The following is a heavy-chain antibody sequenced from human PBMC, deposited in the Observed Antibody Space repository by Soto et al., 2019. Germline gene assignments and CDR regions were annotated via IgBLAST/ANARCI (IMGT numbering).Heavy chain of an antibody. CDR3: ARDRGDYVFNWFDP. CDR1: GGTLNNYA. J-gene: IGHJ5*02. CDR2: INPIFGTA. Sequence: ASVKVSCKASGGTLNNYAISWVGQAPGQGIEWMGGINPIFGTANYAQQFQGRVTTTADESTSTAYMELSSLRSEDTAVYYCARDRGDYVFNWFDPWGQGTLVNVSP. D-gene: IGHD4-17*01. V-gene: IGHV1-69*13.